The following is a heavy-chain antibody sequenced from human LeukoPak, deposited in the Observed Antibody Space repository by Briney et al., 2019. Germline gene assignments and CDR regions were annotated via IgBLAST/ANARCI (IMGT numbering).Heavy chain of an antibody. CDR2: IWYDGGNK. CDR1: GFTFSSYG. J-gene: IGHJ4*02. CDR3: ARDRYGSSWYGDFDY. V-gene: IGHV3-33*01. D-gene: IGHD6-13*01. Sequence: PGRSLRLSCAASGFTFSSYGMHWVRQAPGKGLEWVAVIWYDGGNKYYADSVKGRFTISRDNSKNTLYLQMNSLRAEDTAVYYCARDRYGSSWYGDFDYWGQGTLVTVSS.